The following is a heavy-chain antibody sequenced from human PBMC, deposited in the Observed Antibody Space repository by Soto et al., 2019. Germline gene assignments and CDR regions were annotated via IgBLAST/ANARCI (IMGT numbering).Heavy chain of an antibody. CDR3: AREGPNYGDPRSAFDI. J-gene: IGHJ3*02. D-gene: IGHD4-17*01. Sequence: VASVKVSCKASGYTFTSYYMHWVRQAPGQGLEWMGIINPSGGSTSYAQKFQGRVTMTRDTSTSTVYMELSSLRSEDTAVYYCAREGPNYGDPRSAFDIWGQGTMVTVSS. V-gene: IGHV1-46*03. CDR1: GYTFTSYY. CDR2: INPSGGST.